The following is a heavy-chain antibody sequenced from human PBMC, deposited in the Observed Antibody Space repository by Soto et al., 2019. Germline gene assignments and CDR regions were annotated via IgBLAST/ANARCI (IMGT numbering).Heavy chain of an antibody. Sequence: EVQVLESGGDLVQPGGSLRLSCATSGFTFSTYAMTWVRQAPGKGLEWLSTIISGSGSATYYADSVRGRFIMSRDNSRTTVYRQLNSLTAEDTAVYYCATRGLWLGYFQNWGQGTLVTLSS. CDR3: ATRGLWLGYFQN. V-gene: IGHV3-23*01. CDR1: GFTFSTYA. CDR2: ISGSGSAT. J-gene: IGHJ1*01. D-gene: IGHD6-19*01.